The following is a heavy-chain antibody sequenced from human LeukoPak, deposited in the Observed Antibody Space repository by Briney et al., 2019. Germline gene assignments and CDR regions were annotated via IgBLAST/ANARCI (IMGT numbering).Heavy chain of an antibody. Sequence: GGSLRLCCAASGFTFSSYAMSWVRQAPGKGLEWVSAISGSGGSTYYADSVKGRFTISRDNSKNTLYLQMNSLRAEDTAVYYCAKRSLSYYYGMDVWGQGTTVTVSS. V-gene: IGHV3-23*01. J-gene: IGHJ6*02. CDR1: GFTFSSYA. CDR3: AKRSLSYYYGMDV. CDR2: ISGSGGST.